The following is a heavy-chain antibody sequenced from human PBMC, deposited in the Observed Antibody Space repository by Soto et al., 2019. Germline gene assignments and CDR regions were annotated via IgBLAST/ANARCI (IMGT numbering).Heavy chain of an antibody. V-gene: IGHV5-51*01. Sequence: GESLKISCKGSGYSFTSYWIGWVRQMPGKGLEWMGSIYPGDSDTRYRPSFQGQVTISADKSINTAYLQWSSLKASDTAMYYCARQGLPARLTHYYGIDVWGQGTTVTVSS. D-gene: IGHD2-2*01. CDR1: GYSFTSYW. CDR3: ARQGLPARLTHYYGIDV. CDR2: IYPGDSDT. J-gene: IGHJ6*02.